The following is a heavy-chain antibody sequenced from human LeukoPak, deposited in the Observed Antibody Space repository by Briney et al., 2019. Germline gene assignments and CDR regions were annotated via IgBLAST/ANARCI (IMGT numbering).Heavy chain of an antibody. CDR1: GGSISSGGYS. CDR2: IHHSGST. Sequence: SETLSLTCAVSGGSISSGGYSWSWIRQPPGKGLEWIGYIHHSGSTYYNPSLKSRVTISVDRSKNQFSLKLSSVTAADTAVYYCARGYDWGTNNWFDPWGQGTLVTVSS. V-gene: IGHV4-30-2*01. D-gene: IGHD1-20*01. J-gene: IGHJ5*02. CDR3: ARGYDWGTNNWFDP.